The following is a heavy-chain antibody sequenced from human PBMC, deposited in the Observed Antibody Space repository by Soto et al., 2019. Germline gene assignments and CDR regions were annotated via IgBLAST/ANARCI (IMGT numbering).Heavy chain of an antibody. J-gene: IGHJ6*02. Sequence: GASVKVSCKASGYSFTDYHIHWVRQAPGQGLEWLGRINPKSGGTSTAQKFQGWVTMTTDTSISTASMELTRLTSDDTAMYYCARRAGVRGVRLYYYGMDVWGQGTTVTVSS. D-gene: IGHD3-10*01. CDR3: ARRAGVRGVRLYYYGMDV. V-gene: IGHV1-2*04. CDR1: GYSFTDYH. CDR2: INPKSGGT.